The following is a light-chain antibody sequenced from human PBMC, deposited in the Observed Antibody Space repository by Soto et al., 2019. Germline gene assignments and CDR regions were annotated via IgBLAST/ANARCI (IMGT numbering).Light chain of an antibody. J-gene: IGKJ2*01. Sequence: DIQMTQSPSSLSASVGDRVMITCRASQSISSYLNWYQQKPGKAPKLLISAASSLRSGVPSRFSGSGSGTDFTLTISSLQPEDFATYYCQQSYSTPYTFGQGSKLEIK. CDR2: AAS. V-gene: IGKV1-39*01. CDR1: QSISSY. CDR3: QQSYSTPYT.